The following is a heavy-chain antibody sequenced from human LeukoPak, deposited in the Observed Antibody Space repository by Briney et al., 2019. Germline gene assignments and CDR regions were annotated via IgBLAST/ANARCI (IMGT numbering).Heavy chain of an antibody. V-gene: IGHV5-51*01. J-gene: IGHJ3*02. CDR1: GFSFTTYW. CDR2: IYPGDSES. D-gene: IGHD6-13*01. Sequence: GESLKISCKGSGFSFTTYWIGWVRQMPGKGLEWMGIIYPGDSESRYSPSFQGQVTISADKSISTAYLQWSSLKASDTAMYYCARAGKPLVSAFDIWGQGTMVTVSS. CDR3: ARAGKPLVSAFDI.